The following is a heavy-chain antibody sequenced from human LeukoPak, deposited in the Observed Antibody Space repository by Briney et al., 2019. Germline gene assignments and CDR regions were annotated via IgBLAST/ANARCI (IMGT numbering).Heavy chain of an antibody. CDR3: AKGLGDYAFLVNAFDI. CDR2: ISYDGSNK. D-gene: IGHD3-16*01. Sequence: GGSLRLSCAASGFTFSTYGMHWVRQAPGKGLEWVAVISYDGSNKYSADSVKGRFTISRDNSKNTLYLQMNRLRAEDTAVYYCAKGLGDYAFLVNAFDIWGQGTMVTVSS. V-gene: IGHV3-30*18. J-gene: IGHJ3*02. CDR1: GFTFSTYG.